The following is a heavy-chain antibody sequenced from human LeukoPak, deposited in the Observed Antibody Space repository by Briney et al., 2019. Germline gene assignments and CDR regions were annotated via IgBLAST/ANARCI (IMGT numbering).Heavy chain of an antibody. J-gene: IGHJ4*02. CDR1: GFTFTNFA. D-gene: IGHD1-26*01. V-gene: IGHV3-23*01. CDR2: ITGSGAST. Sequence: GGSLRLSCSASGFTFTNFAMTWVRQAPGKGLEWVSGITGSGASTYYADSVKVRFTISRDNSKNTVYLQMNSLRAGETTVYYYAKDQSRVGGSDPFEYWGQGTLGSVSS. CDR3: AKDQSRVGGSDPFEY.